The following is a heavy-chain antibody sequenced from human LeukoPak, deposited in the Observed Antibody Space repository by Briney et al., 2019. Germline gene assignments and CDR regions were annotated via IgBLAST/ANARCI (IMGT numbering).Heavy chain of an antibody. CDR1: GGSINSGAYF. V-gene: IGHV4-31*03. CDR3: ARAEPSFCSGGSCSSWIDAFDI. CDR2: VSYSGTT. J-gene: IGHJ3*02. Sequence: WQTLTLTCTVSGGSINSGAYFWSCIRQHPVKGLEWFGYVSYSGTTYYNPSLKSRTSASLHSCKTQFSLRLDSVTAADTAMYYCARAEPSFCSGGSCSSWIDAFDICGQGAMFSASS. D-gene: IGHD2-15*01.